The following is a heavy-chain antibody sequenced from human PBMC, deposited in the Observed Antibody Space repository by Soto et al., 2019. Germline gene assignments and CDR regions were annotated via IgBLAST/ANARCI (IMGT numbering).Heavy chain of an antibody. J-gene: IGHJ5*02. Sequence: SETLSLTCTVSGGSVSSGSYYWSWIRQPPGKGLEWIGYIYYSGSTNYNPYLKSRVTISVDTSKNQFSLKLSSVTAADTAVYYCARDLYYYDSSGPFGGFDPWGQGTLVTVSS. V-gene: IGHV4-61*01. CDR1: GGSVSSGSYY. CDR2: IYYSGST. D-gene: IGHD3-22*01. CDR3: ARDLYYYDSSGPFGGFDP.